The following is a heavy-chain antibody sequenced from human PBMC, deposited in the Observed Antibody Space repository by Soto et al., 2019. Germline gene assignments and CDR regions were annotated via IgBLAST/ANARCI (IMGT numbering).Heavy chain of an antibody. D-gene: IGHD1-26*01. CDR1: GFTFSSYA. J-gene: IGHJ4*02. V-gene: IGHV3-30-3*01. Sequence: QVQLVESGGGVVQPGRSLRLSCAASGFTFSSYAMHWVRQAPGKGLEWVAVISYDGTNKYYADSVKGRFTISRDNSKNTLYLQMNSLGAEDTAVYYCARSPYLVVGATAIVYWGQGTLVTVSS. CDR2: ISYDGTNK. CDR3: ARSPYLVVGATAIVY.